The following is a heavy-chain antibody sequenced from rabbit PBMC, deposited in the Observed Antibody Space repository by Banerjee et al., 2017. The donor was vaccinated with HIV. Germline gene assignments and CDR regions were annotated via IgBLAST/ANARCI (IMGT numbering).Heavy chain of an antibody. D-gene: IGHD2-1*01. CDR3: ARGMRTSGAYQFNL. J-gene: IGHJ4*01. CDR1: GFSFSSSHY. CDR2: IGAGSGAT. V-gene: IGHV1S45*01. Sequence: QEQLVESGGGLVKPEGSLTLTCTASGFSFSSSHYMCWVRQAPGKGLEWIGCIGAGSGATYYATWAKGRFTISKTSSTTVALQMTSLTAADTATYFCARGMRTSGAYQFNLWGQGTLVTVS.